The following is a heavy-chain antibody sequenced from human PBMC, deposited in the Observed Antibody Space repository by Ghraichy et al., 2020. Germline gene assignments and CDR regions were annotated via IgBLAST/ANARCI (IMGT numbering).Heavy chain of an antibody. J-gene: IGHJ5*02. Sequence: SETLSLTCTVSGGSISSGSYYWSWIRQPAGKGLEWIGRIYTSGSTNYNPSLKSRVTMSVDTSKNQFSLKLSSVTAADTAVYYCARAFVATMSFDPWGQGTLVTVSS. CDR3: ARAFVATMSFDP. D-gene: IGHD5-12*01. CDR1: GGSISSGSYY. V-gene: IGHV4-61*02. CDR2: IYTSGST.